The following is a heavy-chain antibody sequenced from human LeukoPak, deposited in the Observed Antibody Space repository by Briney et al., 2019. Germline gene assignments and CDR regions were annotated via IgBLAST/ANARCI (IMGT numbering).Heavy chain of an antibody. CDR3: SRLNIIIPGASQGFDY. V-gene: IGHV5-51*01. CDR1: GYSFTTYW. D-gene: IGHD2-2*01. Sequence: GESLKISWKGSGYSFTTYWIGWVRQMPGKGLEWMGIFFPEDSDTRYSPSFQGQVTISADKSISTAYLQWSSLKASDTAMYYCSRLNIIIPGASQGFDYWGQGTLVTVSS. CDR2: FFPEDSDT. J-gene: IGHJ4*02.